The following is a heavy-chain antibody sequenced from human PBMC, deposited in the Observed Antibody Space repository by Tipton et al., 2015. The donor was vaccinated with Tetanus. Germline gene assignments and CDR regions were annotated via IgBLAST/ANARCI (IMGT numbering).Heavy chain of an antibody. J-gene: IGHJ2*01. CDR1: PSTFSGYA. V-gene: IGHV3-23*01. Sequence: GSLRLSCAGTPSTFSGYAMSWVRQAPGQGLEWVSSVSAVGDTTNYAASVKGRFTIPRDNSKYTLYLQMNSLRAEDTAVYYCAKDRGSRALWYFDLWGRGTRVFVSS. D-gene: IGHD3-10*01. CDR2: VSAVGDTT. CDR3: AKDRGSRALWYFDL.